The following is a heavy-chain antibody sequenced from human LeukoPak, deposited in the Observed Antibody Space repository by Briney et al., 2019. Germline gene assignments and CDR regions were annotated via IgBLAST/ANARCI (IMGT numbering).Heavy chain of an antibody. V-gene: IGHV4-38-2*02. CDR1: GYSISSGYY. D-gene: IGHD6-13*01. CDR2: IYHSGST. CDR3: ARRSWYFYWFDP. J-gene: IGHJ5*02. Sequence: PSETLSLTCTVSGYSISSGYYWGWIRQPPGKGLEWIGSIYHSGSTYYNPSLKSRVTISVDTSKNQFSLKLSSVTAADTAVYYCARRSWYFYWFDPWGQGTLVTVSS.